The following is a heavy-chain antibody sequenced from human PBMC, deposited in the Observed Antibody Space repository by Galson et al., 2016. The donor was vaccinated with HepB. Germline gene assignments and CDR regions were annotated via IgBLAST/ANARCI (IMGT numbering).Heavy chain of an antibody. J-gene: IGHJ4*02. D-gene: IGHD4-17*01. CDR3: ANHDYGDFYYLHY. Sequence: SLRLSCAASGHSFSDYAMHWVRQAPGKGLEWVAVVSYDGSDKYYADSVRGRFSISRDNSKNTLSLQMNSLRVEDTAVYYCANHDYGDFYYLHYWGRGTLVTVSS. CDR2: VSYDGSDK. V-gene: IGHV3-30*18. CDR1: GHSFSDYA.